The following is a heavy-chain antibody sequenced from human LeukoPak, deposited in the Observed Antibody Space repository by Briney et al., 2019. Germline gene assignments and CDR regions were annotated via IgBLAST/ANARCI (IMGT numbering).Heavy chain of an antibody. D-gene: IGHD3-10*01. Sequence: ASVKVSCKASGYTFTSYDINWLRQATGQGPEWMGWMNPNSGATGYAQKFQGRVTMTRSTSINTAYMELSSLRSEDTAVYYCARDLGPTRSDWYFDLWGRGTLVTVSS. CDR2: MNPNSGAT. CDR1: GYTFTSYD. V-gene: IGHV1-8*01. CDR3: ARDLGPTRSDWYFDL. J-gene: IGHJ2*01.